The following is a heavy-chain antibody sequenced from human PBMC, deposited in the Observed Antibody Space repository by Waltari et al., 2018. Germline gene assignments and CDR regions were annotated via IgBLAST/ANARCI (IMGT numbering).Heavy chain of an antibody. CDR1: GGSISSYY. J-gene: IGHJ4*02. CDR3: ARGLVFGVVTYYFDY. D-gene: IGHD3-3*01. Sequence: QVQLQESGPGLVKPSETLSLTCTVSGGSISSYYWSWIRQPAGKGLEWIGRIYTSGSTNYNPSLKSRVTMSVDTSKNQFSLKLSSVTAADTAVYYCARGLVFGVVTYYFDYWGQGTLVTVSS. V-gene: IGHV4-4*07. CDR2: IYTSGST.